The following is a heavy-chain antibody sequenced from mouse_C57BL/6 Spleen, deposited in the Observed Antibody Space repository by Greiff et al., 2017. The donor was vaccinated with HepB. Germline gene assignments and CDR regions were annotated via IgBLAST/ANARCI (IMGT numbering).Heavy chain of an antibody. CDR2: IYPGDGDT. CDR1: GYAFSSSW. V-gene: IGHV1-82*01. Sequence: VQLQQSGPELVKPGASVKISCKASGYAFSSSWMNWVKQRPGKGLEWIGRIYPGDGDTNYNGKFKGKATLTADKSSSTAYMQLSSLTSEDSAVYFCARSGGTGPYFDYWGQSTTLTVSS. J-gene: IGHJ2*01. D-gene: IGHD4-1*01. CDR3: ARSGGTGPYFDY.